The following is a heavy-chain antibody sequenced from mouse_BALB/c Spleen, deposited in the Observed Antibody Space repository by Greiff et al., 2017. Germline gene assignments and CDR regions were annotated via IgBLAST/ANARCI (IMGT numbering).Heavy chain of an antibody. Sequence: EVQLQESGTVLARPGASVKMSCKASGYTFTSYWMHWVKQRPGQGLEWIGAIYPGNSATSYNQKFKGKAKLTAVTSTSTAYMELSSLTNEDSAVYYCLFITTVVAPDYWGQGTTLTVSS. V-gene: IGHV1-5*01. CDR3: LFITTVVAPDY. J-gene: IGHJ2*01. D-gene: IGHD1-1*01. CDR2: IYPGNSAT. CDR1: GYTFTSYW.